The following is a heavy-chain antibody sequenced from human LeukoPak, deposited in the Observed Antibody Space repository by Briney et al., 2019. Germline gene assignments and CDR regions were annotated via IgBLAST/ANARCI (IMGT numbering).Heavy chain of an antibody. D-gene: IGHD5-24*01. CDR2: VSFSGIT. CDR1: GGSLYNYY. CDR3: ARDRRDGYNYVEY. Sequence: SETLSLTCIVSGGSLYNYYWSWLRQLPGKGLEWIAYVSFSGITDYNPSLKSRATISVDTSKNQFSLRLSSVTAADTAVYYCARDRRDGYNYVEYWGPGTLVTVSS. J-gene: IGHJ4*02. V-gene: IGHV4-59*01.